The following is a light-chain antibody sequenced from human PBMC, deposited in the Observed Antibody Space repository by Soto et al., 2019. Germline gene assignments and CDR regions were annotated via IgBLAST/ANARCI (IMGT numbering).Light chain of an antibody. CDR3: ETWDSSLSAVV. Sequence: QSVLTQPPSMSAAPGQKVTISCSGSSSNIGNNFVFWYQQLPGTAPKLLIYDNNKRPSGIPDRFSGSRSGTSATLGITGLQTGDEADYYCETWDSSLSAVVFGGGTKLPVL. CDR2: DNN. J-gene: IGLJ2*01. CDR1: SSNIGNNF. V-gene: IGLV1-51*01.